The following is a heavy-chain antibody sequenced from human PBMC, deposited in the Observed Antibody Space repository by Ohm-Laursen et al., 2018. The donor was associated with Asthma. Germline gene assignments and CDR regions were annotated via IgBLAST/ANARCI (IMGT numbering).Heavy chain of an antibody. CDR1: GYPFTSYY. CDR2: INPSGGST. J-gene: IGHJ5*02. D-gene: IGHD4-17*01. Sequence: SSVKVSCKASGYPFTSYYMHWVRQAPGQGLEWMGIINPSGGSTSYAQKFQGRVTMTRDTSTSTVYMELSSLRSEDTAVYYCAKATVTRNWFDPWGQGTLVTVSS. V-gene: IGHV1-46*03. CDR3: AKATVTRNWFDP.